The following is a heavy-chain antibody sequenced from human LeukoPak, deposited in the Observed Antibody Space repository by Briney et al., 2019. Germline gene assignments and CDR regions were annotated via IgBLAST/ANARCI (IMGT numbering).Heavy chain of an antibody. V-gene: IGHV3-48*03. CDR3: ARVGYGPNWFDP. J-gene: IGHJ5*02. Sequence: PGGSLRLSCAASGFTFSSYEMNWVRQAPGKGLEWVSYISSSGSTIYYADSVKCRFTISRDNAKNSLYLQMNSLRAEDTAVYYCARVGYGPNWFDPWGQGTLVTVSS. D-gene: IGHD5-18*01. CDR1: GFTFSSYE. CDR2: ISSSGSTI.